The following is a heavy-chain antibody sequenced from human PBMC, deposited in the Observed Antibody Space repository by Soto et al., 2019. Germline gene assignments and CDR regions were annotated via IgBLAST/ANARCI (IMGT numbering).Heavy chain of an antibody. J-gene: IGHJ6*02. CDR3: ARGDGRSGNYYYYGMDV. CDR2: IGTAGDT. CDR1: GFTFSSYD. V-gene: IGHV3-13*01. Sequence: GGSLRLSCAASGFTFSSYDMHWVRQATGKGLEWVSAIGTAGDTYYPGSVKGRFTISRENAKNSLYLQMNSLRAEDTAVYYCARGDGRSGNYYYYGMDVWGQGTTVTVSS.